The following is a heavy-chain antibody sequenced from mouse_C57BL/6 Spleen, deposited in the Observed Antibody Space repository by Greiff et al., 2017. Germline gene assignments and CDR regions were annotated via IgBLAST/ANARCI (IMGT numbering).Heavy chain of an antibody. CDR1: GYTFTSYW. D-gene: IGHD2-1*01. CDR2: IHPNSGST. V-gene: IGHV1-64*01. J-gene: IGHJ2*01. Sequence: QVQLQQPGAELVKPGASVKLSCKASGYTFTSYWMHWVKQRPGQGLEWIGMIHPNSGSTNYNEKFKSKATLTEDKSSSTAYMQLSSLTSEDSAVYYCARIYYGNYYFDYWGQGTTLTVSS. CDR3: ARIYYGNYYFDY.